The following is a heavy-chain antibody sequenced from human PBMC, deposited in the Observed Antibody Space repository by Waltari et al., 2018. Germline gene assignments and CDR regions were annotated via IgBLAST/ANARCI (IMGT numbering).Heavy chain of an antibody. J-gene: IGHJ4*02. CDR1: GGTFSSYA. Sequence: QVQLVQSGAEVKKPGSSVKVSCKASGGTFSSYAISWVRQAPGQGLEWMGGIIPIFGTANYVQKFQGRVTITTDESTSTAYMELSSLRSEDTAVYYCARGRVEMATRGAFDYWGQGTLVTVSS. V-gene: IGHV1-69*05. D-gene: IGHD5-12*01. CDR3: ARGRVEMATRGAFDY. CDR2: IIPIFGTA.